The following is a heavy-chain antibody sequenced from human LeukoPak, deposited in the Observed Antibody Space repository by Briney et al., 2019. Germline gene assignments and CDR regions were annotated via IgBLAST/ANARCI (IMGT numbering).Heavy chain of an antibody. CDR2: IYHSGST. J-gene: IGHJ6*04. CDR3: ARGSHYYYGMDV. CDR1: GYSISSGYY. Sequence: LETLSLTCAVSGYSISSGYYWGWIRPPPGKGLEWIGMIYHSGSTYYNPSLKRRVTISEDTSKNQFSLKLSSVTAADTAVYYCARGSHYYYGMDVWGKGTTVTVSS. V-gene: IGHV4-38-2*01.